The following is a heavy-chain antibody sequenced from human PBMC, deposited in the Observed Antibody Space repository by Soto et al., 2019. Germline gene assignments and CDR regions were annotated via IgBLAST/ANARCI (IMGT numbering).Heavy chain of an antibody. J-gene: IGHJ3*02. CDR2: INPAPGAA. Sequence: QLHLVQSGAVVKKPGASVTVSCSASGYPVTAYYMHWVRQAPGRRLQWMGGINPAPGAATYAQTLQGRVTITRDNATSTVFMELSGLTSEDTAVFYCARGGGVGVAGSAAFDMWGQGTLVTVSS. V-gene: IGHV1-46*04. D-gene: IGHD3-3*01. CDR3: ARGGGVGVAGSAAFDM. CDR1: GYPVTAYY.